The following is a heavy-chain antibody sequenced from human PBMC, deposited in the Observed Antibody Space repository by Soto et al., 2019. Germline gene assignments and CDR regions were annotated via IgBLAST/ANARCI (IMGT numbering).Heavy chain of an antibody. CDR1: GGSISSGGYS. CDR2: IYHSGST. CDR3: GRVMGGIDALDI. Sequence: QLQLQESGSGLVKPSQTLSLTCAVSGGSISSGGYSWSWIRQPPGKGLEWIGYIYHSGSTYYNPYLRSRVTVSVDRSKNQFCLKLRSVSAADTAVYYSGRVMGGIDALDIWGQGTMVTVSS. D-gene: IGHD2-15*01. J-gene: IGHJ3*02. V-gene: IGHV4-30-2*01.